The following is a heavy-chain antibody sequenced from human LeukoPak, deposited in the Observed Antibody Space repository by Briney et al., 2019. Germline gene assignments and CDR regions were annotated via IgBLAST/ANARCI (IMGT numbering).Heavy chain of an antibody. V-gene: IGHV3-11*04. CDR1: GFTFSDYY. J-gene: IGHJ3*02. CDR2: ISSSGSTI. D-gene: IGHD3-22*01. CDR3: ARDHHRRLYDSQARDTFDI. Sequence: GGSLRLSCAASGFTFSDYYMSWIRQAPGKGLEWVSYISSSGSTIYYADSVKGRFTISRDNAKNSLYLQMNNLRAEDTAVYYCARDHHRRLYDSQARDTFDIWGQGTMVTVSS.